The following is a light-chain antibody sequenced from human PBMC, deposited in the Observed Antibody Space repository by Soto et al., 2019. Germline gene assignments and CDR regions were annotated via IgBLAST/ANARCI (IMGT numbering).Light chain of an antibody. J-gene: IGKJ2*01. CDR1: QSVSSSY. V-gene: IGKV3-20*01. CDR3: QQYGSSPYT. CDR2: GAS. Sequence: EIVLTQSPGTLSLSPGERAALSCRASQSVSSSYFAWYQQKPGQPPRLLIYGASSRATGIPDRFSGSGSGTDFTLTISRLEPEDFAGYYCQQYGSSPYTFGQGTKLEIK.